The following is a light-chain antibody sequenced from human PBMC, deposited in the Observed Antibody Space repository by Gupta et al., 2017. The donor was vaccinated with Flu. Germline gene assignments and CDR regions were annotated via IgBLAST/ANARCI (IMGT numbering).Light chain of an antibody. CDR1: QNIRTY. Sequence: PPALSASAGERVTSTCRASQNIRTYINWYQQKPGKAPKRLIYAASNWQTGIPARFSGSGSGTEFTLTISSLQSEDFATYYCQQCYSWPHTFGGGTKVEIK. V-gene: IGKV1-39*01. CDR2: AAS. J-gene: IGKJ4*01. CDR3: QQCYSWPHT.